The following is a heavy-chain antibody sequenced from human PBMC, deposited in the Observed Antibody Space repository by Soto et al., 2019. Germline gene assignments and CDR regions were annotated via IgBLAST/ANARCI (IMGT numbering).Heavy chain of an antibody. V-gene: IGHV2-5*02. CDR3: AHRYYYYGMDV. CDR2: IYWDDDK. Sequence: GLDLEWLALIYWDDDKRYSPSLKSRLTITKDTSKNQVVLTMTNMDPVDTATYYCAHRYYYYGMDVWGQGTTVTVSS. J-gene: IGHJ6*02.